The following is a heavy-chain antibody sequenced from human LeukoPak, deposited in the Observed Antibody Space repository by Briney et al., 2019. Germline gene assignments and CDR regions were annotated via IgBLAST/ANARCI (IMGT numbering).Heavy chain of an antibody. CDR3: ARAAGETSDYWSGFAFWFDP. J-gene: IGHJ5*01. D-gene: IGHD3-3*01. Sequence: ASVKVSCKASGYTFTGYYIHWVRQAPGQGLEWMGWINPNSGGTNSAQKFQGRVTMTRDTSISTAYMELSRLTSDDTAVYSCARAAGETSDYWSGFAFWFDPWGQGTLVTVSS. CDR2: INPNSGGT. CDR1: GYTFTGYY. V-gene: IGHV1-2*02.